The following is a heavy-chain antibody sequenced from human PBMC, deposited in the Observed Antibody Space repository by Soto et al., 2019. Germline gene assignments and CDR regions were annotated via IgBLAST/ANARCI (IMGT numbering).Heavy chain of an antibody. V-gene: IGHV5-51*01. Sequence: PGESPKISCEGTGYRFGSYWIAWVRQMSGKGLEWMGIIYLGDSETPYRPSVERHVLISVDRPSNTAYLQCSRLKAADTPTHYWARSGAYDCGNAVYYFYDLDVWGQGTTVTVSS. J-gene: IGHJ6*02. CDR3: ARSGAYDCGNAVYYFYDLDV. CDR2: IYLGDSET. D-gene: IGHD2-21*01. CDR1: GYRFGSYW.